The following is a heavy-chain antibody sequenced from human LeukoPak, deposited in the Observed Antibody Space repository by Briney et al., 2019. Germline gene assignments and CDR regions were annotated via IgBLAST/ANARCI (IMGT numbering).Heavy chain of an antibody. CDR2: ISYDGSNK. J-gene: IGHJ4*02. Sequence: GRSLRLSCAASGFTFSSYGMHWVRQAPGKGLEWVAVISYDGSNKYYADSAKGRFTISRDNSKNTLYLQMNSLRAEDTAVYYCAKVGVGATPIDYWGQGTLVTVSS. D-gene: IGHD1-26*01. CDR3: AKVGVGATPIDY. V-gene: IGHV3-30*18. CDR1: GFTFSSYG.